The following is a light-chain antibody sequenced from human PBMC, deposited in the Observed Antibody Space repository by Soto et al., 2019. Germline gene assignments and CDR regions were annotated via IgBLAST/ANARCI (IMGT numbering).Light chain of an antibody. J-gene: IGLJ2*01. CDR1: NIGSKS. CDR2: YDS. V-gene: IGLV3-21*04. Sequence: SYELTQPPSVSVAPGKTARITCGGNNIGSKSVHWYKQKPGQAPVLVIYYDSDRPSGIPERFSGSNAGNTATLTISRVEAGDEADYYCQVWDSSSDRLVFGGGTKVTVL. CDR3: QVWDSSSDRLV.